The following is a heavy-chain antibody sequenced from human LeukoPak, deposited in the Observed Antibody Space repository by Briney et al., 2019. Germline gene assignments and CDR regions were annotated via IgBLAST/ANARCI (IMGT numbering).Heavy chain of an antibody. CDR1: GYTFTSDG. Sequence: ASVKVSCKXSGYTFTSDGISWVRQAPGQGLEWMGWISAYNGNTNYAQKLQGRVTMTTDTSTSTAYMELRSLRSDDTAVYYCARGDLRITMIVVVQLPPDYWGQGTLVTVSS. CDR2: ISAYNGNT. D-gene: IGHD3-22*01. J-gene: IGHJ4*02. CDR3: ARGDLRITMIVVVQLPPDY. V-gene: IGHV1-18*01.